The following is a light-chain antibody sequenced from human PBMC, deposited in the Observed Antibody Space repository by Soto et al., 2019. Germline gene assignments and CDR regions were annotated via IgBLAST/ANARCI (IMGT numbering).Light chain of an antibody. CDR2: EVT. CDR1: TSDVGGYDY. V-gene: IGLV2-14*03. CDR3: ASFTFTTTWV. Sequence: QSVLTQPASVSGSPGQSITISCTGTTSDVGGYDYVSWYQQHPGGAPKLIIYEVTKRPSGISDRFSGSKSGNTASLTIAGLQIDDEADYHCASFTFTTTWVFGGGTKLTVL. J-gene: IGLJ3*02.